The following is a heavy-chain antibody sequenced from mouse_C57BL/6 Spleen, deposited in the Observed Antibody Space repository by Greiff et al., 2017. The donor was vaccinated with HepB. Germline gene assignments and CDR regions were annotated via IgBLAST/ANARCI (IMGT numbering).Heavy chain of an antibody. V-gene: IGHV1-69*01. Sequence: VQLQQPGAELVMPGTSVKLSCKASGYTFTSYWMHWVKQRPGQGLEWIGEIDPSDSYTNYNQKFKGKSTLTVDKSSSTAYMQLSSLTSEDSAVYYCARSGSSGYGAMDYWGQGTSVTVSS. J-gene: IGHJ4*01. CDR3: ARSGSSGYGAMDY. CDR1: GYTFTSYW. CDR2: IDPSDSYT. D-gene: IGHD3-2*02.